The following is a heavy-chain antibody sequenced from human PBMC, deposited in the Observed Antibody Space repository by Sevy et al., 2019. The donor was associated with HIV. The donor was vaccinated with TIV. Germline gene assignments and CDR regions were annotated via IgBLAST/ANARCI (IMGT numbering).Heavy chain of an antibody. J-gene: IGHJ5*02. Sequence: GGSLRLSCAASGFTFSSYAMHWVRQAPGKGLEWVAVISYDGSNKYYADSVKGRFTISRDNSKNTLYLQMNSLRAGDTAVYYCARGGWELLRFSWFDPWGQGTLVTVSS. CDR2: ISYDGSNK. D-gene: IGHD1-26*01. V-gene: IGHV3-30*04. CDR3: ARGGWELLRFSWFDP. CDR1: GFTFSSYA.